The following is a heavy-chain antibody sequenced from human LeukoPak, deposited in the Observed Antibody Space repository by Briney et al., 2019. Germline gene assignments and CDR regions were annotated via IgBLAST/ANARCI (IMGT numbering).Heavy chain of an antibody. CDR3: VRGIAGATNDH. CDR2: INPDGSST. CDR1: GFTFSSYW. D-gene: IGHD6-25*01. V-gene: IGHV3-74*01. J-gene: IGHJ4*02. Sequence: GGSLRLSCAASGFTFSSYWMHWVRQAPGQGLVWVSRINPDGSSTTYADSVKGRFTMSRDSAANMPYLQMNSLRADDTAVYYCVRGIAGATNDHWGQGTLVTVSS.